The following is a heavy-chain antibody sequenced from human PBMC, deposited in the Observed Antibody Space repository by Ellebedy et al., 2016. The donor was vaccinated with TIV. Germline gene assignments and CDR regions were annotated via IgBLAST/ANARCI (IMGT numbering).Heavy chain of an antibody. CDR2: INPTSGDS. V-gene: IGHV1-46*01. CDR1: GYTFTSYY. J-gene: IGHJ4*02. D-gene: IGHD3-22*01. Sequence: ASVKVSCKASGYTFTSYYFYWVRQAPGQGLEWMGIINPTSGDSNYAQKFQGRVTMTRDTSTSTVYMELSSLRSEDTAVYYCARGDNYYYDSSGYYHSHWGQGTLVTVSS. CDR3: ARGDNYYYDSSGYYHSH.